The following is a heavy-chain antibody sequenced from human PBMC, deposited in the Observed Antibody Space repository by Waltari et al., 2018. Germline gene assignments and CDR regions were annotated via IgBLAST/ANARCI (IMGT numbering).Heavy chain of an antibody. J-gene: IGHJ4*02. CDR3: ATSRSTAYYSLYYFDY. D-gene: IGHD3-22*01. CDR2: IHFSAGT. Sequence: QVQLQESGPGLVKPSETLSLTCPVSSASIRNFYWSWIRQPPGRGLEWIAYIHFSAGTKYNPSLESRVTMSVDTSKNQFSLNLTSVTAADTAVYYCATSRSTAYYSLYYFDYWGQGTPVTV. CDR1: SASIRNFY. V-gene: IGHV4-59*08.